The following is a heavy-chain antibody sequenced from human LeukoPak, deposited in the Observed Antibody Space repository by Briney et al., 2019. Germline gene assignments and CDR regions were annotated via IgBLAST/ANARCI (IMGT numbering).Heavy chain of an antibody. CDR1: GFTFDDYA. CDR2: ISWNSGSI. Sequence: PGRSLRLSCAASGFTFDDYAMHWVRQAPGKGLEWVSCISWNSGSIGYADSVKGRFTISRDNAKNSLYLQMNSLRAEDTALYYCAKDTGLRLGELSQFDYWGQGTLVTVSS. CDR3: AKDTGLRLGELSQFDY. V-gene: IGHV3-9*01. D-gene: IGHD3-16*02. J-gene: IGHJ4*02.